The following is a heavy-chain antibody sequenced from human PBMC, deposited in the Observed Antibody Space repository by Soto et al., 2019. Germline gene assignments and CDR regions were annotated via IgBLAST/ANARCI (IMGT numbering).Heavy chain of an antibody. CDR2: INPSGGGT. CDR3: ACCISTASTHIDY. J-gene: IGHJ4*02. CDR1: GYTFTSYY. D-gene: IGHD3-16*01. V-gene: IGHV1-46*03. Sequence: ASVKVSCKASGYTFTSYYMHWVRQAPGQGLEWMGIINPSGGGTTYAQKFQGRVTMTRDTSTSTVYMELSSLRSEDTAVYYCACCISTASTHIDYWGLDNVVPVSS.